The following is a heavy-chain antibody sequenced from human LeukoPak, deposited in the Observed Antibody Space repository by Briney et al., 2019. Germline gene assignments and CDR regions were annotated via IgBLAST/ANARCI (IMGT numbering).Heavy chain of an antibody. CDR2: ISSSSSTI. CDR3: ARESYSSSWYAYFDY. J-gene: IGHJ4*02. Sequence: GGSLRLSCAASGFTFSSYSMNWVRQAPGKGLEWVSYISSSSSTIYYADSVKGRFTISRDNAKNSPYLQMNSLRAEDTAVYYCARESYSSSWYAYFDYWGQGTLVTVSS. V-gene: IGHV3-48*04. CDR1: GFTFSSYS. D-gene: IGHD6-13*01.